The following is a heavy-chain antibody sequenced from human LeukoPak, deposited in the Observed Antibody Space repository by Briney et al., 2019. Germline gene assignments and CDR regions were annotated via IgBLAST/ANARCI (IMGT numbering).Heavy chain of an antibody. Sequence: SVKVSCKASGGTFSSYAISWVRQAPGQGLEWMGGIIPIFGTANYAQKFQGRVMITADESTSTAYMELSSLRSEDTAVYYCARDLRRAAAGLDYWGQGTLVTVSS. J-gene: IGHJ4*02. D-gene: IGHD6-13*01. CDR3: ARDLRRAAAGLDY. V-gene: IGHV1-69*13. CDR1: GGTFSSYA. CDR2: IIPIFGTA.